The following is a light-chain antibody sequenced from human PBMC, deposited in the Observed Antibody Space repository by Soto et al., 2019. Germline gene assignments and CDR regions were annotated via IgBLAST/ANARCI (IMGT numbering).Light chain of an antibody. CDR1: QSIDTW. CDR2: KAS. CDR3: QQYRAYRA. Sequence: DIQMTQSPSTLSASVGDRVTITCRASQSIDTWLAWHQQKPGQVPKLLISKASSLESGVPSRFSGSGSGTEFTLTISSLQPDDSATYYCQQYRAYRAFGQGTKVDIK. J-gene: IGKJ1*01. V-gene: IGKV1-5*03.